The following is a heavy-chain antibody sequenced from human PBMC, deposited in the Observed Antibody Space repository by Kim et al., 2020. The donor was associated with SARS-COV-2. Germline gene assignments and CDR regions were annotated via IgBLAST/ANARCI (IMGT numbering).Heavy chain of an antibody. Sequence: DAQKVQGRGTMTTDTSTNTAYMELWSLRSDDTAMYYCARGAYGDVSFDYWGQGTLVTVSS. D-gene: IGHD4-17*01. V-gene: IGHV1-18*01. CDR3: ARGAYGDVSFDY. J-gene: IGHJ4*02.